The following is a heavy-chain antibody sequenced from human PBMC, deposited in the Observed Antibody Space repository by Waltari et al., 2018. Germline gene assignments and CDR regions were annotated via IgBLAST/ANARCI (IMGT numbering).Heavy chain of an antibody. CDR3: ARVVARGWVLQAGFDY. J-gene: IGHJ4*02. D-gene: IGHD6-19*01. CDR1: GGSFSGYY. V-gene: IGHV4-34*01. CDR2: INHSGST. Sequence: QVQLQQWGAGLLKPSETLSLTCAVYGGSFSGYYWSWIRQPPGKGLEWIGEINHSGSTNYNPSLKSRVTISVDTSKNQFSLKLSSVTAADTAVYYGARVVARGWVLQAGFDYWGQGTLVTVSS.